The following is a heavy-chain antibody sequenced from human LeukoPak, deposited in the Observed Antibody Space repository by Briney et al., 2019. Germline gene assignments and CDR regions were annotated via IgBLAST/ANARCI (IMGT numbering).Heavy chain of an antibody. CDR1: GFTFSTYA. J-gene: IGHJ4*02. D-gene: IGHD2-8*01. CDR3: ARAGHCTNGICYTADFDY. V-gene: IGHV3-23*01. Sequence: GGSLRLSCTASGFTFSTYAMSWVRQAPGKGLEWVSAITDSGGNTYYAAPVKGRFTISRDNSKNTLYLQMNSLRAEDTAVHYCARAGHCTNGICYTADFDYWGQGSLVTVSS. CDR2: ITDSGGNT.